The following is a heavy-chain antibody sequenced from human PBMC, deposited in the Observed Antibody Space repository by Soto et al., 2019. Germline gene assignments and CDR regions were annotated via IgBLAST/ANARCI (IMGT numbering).Heavy chain of an antibody. J-gene: IGHJ4*02. D-gene: IGHD2-21*02. CDR3: ARPTHCGGDCFLFDY. CDR1: GYRCISYC. Sequence: ICKSGVGYRCISYCSRRIRKITGKGLEWMGIIYPGDSDTRYSPSFQGQVTISADKSISTAYLQWSSLKASDTAMYYCARPTHCGGDCFLFDYWGQGSLVPVSP. V-gene: IGHV5-51*01. CDR2: IYPGDSDT.